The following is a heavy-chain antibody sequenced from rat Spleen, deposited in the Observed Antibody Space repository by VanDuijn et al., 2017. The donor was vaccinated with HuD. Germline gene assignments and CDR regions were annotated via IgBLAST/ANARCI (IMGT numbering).Heavy chain of an antibody. J-gene: IGHJ2*01. CDR2: ISYDGIST. Sequence: EVQLVESGGGLVQPGRSLKLSCAASGFTFNNYGMAWVRQAPTKGLEWVATISYDGISTYYRDSVRGRFSIPSDNAKTTLYLQMDSLRSEDTATYYCAKDIRLGGFDYWGQGVMVTVSS. CDR1: GFTFNNYG. V-gene: IGHV5-29*01. CDR3: AKDIRLGGFDY.